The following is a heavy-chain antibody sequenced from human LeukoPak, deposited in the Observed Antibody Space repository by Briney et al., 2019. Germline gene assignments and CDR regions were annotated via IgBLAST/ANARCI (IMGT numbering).Heavy chain of an antibody. CDR2: IGTAGDT. Sequence: GGSLRLSCAASGFTFSSYDMHWVRQATGKGLEWVSAIGTAGDTYYPGSVKGRSTISRENAKNSLYLQMNSLRAEDTAVYYCARETSGGSWDYWGQGTLVTVSS. CDR3: ARETSGGSWDY. J-gene: IGHJ4*02. V-gene: IGHV3-13*01. CDR1: GFTFSSYD. D-gene: IGHD2-15*01.